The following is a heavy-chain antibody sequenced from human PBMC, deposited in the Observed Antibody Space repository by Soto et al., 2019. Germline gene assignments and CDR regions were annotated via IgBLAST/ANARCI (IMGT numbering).Heavy chain of an antibody. CDR3: ARDHGLSSYAFDI. D-gene: IGHD2-15*01. V-gene: IGHV3-21*01. Sequence: EVQLVESGGGLVKPGGSLRLSCAASGFTFSSYSMNWVRQAPGKGLEWVSSISSSSSYIYYADSVKGRFTISRDNAKNSRYLQMNSLRAEDTAVYYWARDHGLSSYAFDIWGQGTMVTVSS. J-gene: IGHJ3*02. CDR1: GFTFSSYS. CDR2: ISSSSSYI.